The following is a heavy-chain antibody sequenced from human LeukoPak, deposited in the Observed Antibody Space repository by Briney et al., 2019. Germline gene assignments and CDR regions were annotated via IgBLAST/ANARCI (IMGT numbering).Heavy chain of an antibody. D-gene: IGHD3-10*01. CDR2: IYSGGST. CDR3: ARGRGMVRGVFDC. J-gene: IGHJ4*02. CDR1: GFTVSSNY. Sequence: GGSLRLFCSASGFTVSSNYMSWVRQAPGEGLEWVPDIYSGGSTYYADSVKGRFTLSIDNSKSTLYLQMNSLRAEDTAVDYCARGRGMVRGVFDCLGQGTLVTVSS. V-gene: IGHV3-66*02.